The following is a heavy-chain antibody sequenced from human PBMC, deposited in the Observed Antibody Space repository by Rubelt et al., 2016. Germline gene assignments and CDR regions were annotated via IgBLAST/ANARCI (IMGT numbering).Heavy chain of an antibody. D-gene: IGHD6-13*01. CDR1: GYTFTGYG. CDR2: ISAYNGNT. J-gene: IGHJ4*02. Sequence: QVQLVRSGTEVKKPGASVKVSCKASGYTFTGYGMSWVRQAPGQGLEWMGWISAYNGNTMYAQKFQGRVTVTTDTATGTAYMGLSGLRSDDTAVYYCARDRWQQPDYWGQGTLVTVSS. CDR3: ARDRWQQPDY. V-gene: IGHV1-18*01.